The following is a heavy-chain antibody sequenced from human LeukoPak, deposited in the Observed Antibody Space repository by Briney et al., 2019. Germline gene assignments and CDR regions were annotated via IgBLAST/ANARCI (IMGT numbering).Heavy chain of an antibody. D-gene: IGHD3-10*01. CDR1: GITFTSYG. V-gene: IGHV3-30*03. J-gene: IGHJ4*02. CDR2: ITYDGYYK. Sequence: SGGSLRLSCAASGITFTSYGMHWVRQAPGKGLEWVALITYDGYYKYYSDSVKGRFTISSDTSKNTMYLQMNSLRAEDTAVYYCARDLSPVVRASPMGYWGQGTLVTVSS. CDR3: ARDLSPVVRASPMGY.